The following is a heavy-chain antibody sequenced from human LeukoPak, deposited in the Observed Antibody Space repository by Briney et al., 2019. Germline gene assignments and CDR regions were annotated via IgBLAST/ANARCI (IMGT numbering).Heavy chain of an antibody. CDR2: FDPEDGET. Sequence: ASVKVSCKVSGYTLTELSMHWVRPAPGKGLEWMGGFDPEDGETIYAQKFQGRVTMTEDTSTDTAYMELSSLRSEDTAVYYCATDLRMATTPFDYWGQGTLVTVSS. CDR3: ATDLRMATTPFDY. J-gene: IGHJ4*02. CDR1: GYTLTELS. V-gene: IGHV1-24*01. D-gene: IGHD5-24*01.